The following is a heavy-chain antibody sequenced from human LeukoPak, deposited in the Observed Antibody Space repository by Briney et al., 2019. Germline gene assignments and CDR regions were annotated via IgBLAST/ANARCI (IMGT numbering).Heavy chain of an antibody. V-gene: IGHV4-59*01. Sequence: KPSETLSLTCTVSGGSISSYCWSRIRQPPGKGLEWIGYIYSGGTTNYNPSLKSRVTISVDTSKNQFSLKLSSVTTADTAVYYCARCWDYWGQGTLVTVSS. CDR3: ARCWDY. CDR2: IYSGGTT. J-gene: IGHJ4*02. CDR1: GGSISSYC.